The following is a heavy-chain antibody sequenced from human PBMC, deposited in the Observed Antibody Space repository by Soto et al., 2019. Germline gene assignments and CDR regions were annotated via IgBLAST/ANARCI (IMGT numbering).Heavy chain of an antibody. CDR3: ARYERVKAAGKAYYFDY. J-gene: IGHJ4*02. Sequence: GGSLRLSCAASGFTFSSYAMHWVRQAPGKGLEWVAVISYDGSNKYYADSVKGRFTISRDNSKNTLYLQMNSLRAEDTAVYYCARYERVKAAGKAYYFDYWGQGTLVTVSS. CDR2: ISYDGSNK. CDR1: GFTFSSYA. V-gene: IGHV3-30-3*01. D-gene: IGHD6-13*01.